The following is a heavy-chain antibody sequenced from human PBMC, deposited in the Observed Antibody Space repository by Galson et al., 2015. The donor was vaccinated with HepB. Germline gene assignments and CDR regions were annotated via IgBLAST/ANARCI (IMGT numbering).Heavy chain of an antibody. CDR3: ARDPPRGRDGYNFTGY. Sequence: SLRLSCAASGFTFSSYAMSWVRQAPGKGLEWVSAISGSGGSTYYADSVKGRFTISRDNSKNTLYLQMNSLRAEDTAVYYCARDPPRGRDGYNFTGYWGQGTLVTVSS. V-gene: IGHV3-23*01. CDR1: GFTFSSYA. J-gene: IGHJ4*02. D-gene: IGHD5-24*01. CDR2: ISGSGGST.